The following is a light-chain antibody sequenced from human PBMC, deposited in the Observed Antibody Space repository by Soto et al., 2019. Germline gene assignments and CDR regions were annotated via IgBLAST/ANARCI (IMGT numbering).Light chain of an antibody. CDR3: QQYSDNWT. Sequence: DIQMTQSPSTLSASVGDRVTNTCRASQSISSWLAWYQQKPGTAPNLLIYKASTLQSGVPSRFSGSGSGTEFTLTISSLQPDDSATYYCQQYSDNWTFGQGTKV. V-gene: IGKV1-5*03. CDR1: QSISSW. J-gene: IGKJ1*01. CDR2: KAS.